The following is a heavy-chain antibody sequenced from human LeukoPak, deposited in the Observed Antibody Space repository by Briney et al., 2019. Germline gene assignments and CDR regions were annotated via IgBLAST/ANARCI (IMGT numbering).Heavy chain of an antibody. D-gene: IGHD3-22*01. CDR3: ARRNYDSSGYYFFGDAFDI. Sequence: PGGSLRLSCAASGFTVSSNYMSWVRQAPGKGLEWVSVIYSGGSTYYADSVKGRFTISRDNSKNTLYLQMNSLRAEDTAVYYCARRNYDSSGYYFFGDAFDIWGQGTMVTVSS. CDR1: GFTVSSNY. CDR2: IYSGGST. J-gene: IGHJ3*02. V-gene: IGHV3-53*05.